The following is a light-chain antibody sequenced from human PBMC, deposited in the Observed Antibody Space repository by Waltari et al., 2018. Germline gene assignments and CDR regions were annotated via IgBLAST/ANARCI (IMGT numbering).Light chain of an antibody. Sequence: QSVLTQPPSVSGAPGQRVTISCTWTSSNLGAGHDVPWYQGFSGTAPKLLIYGNNNRPSGVPDRFSGSKSGMSASLAITGLQAEDEADYYCQSFDVSLSGGVIFGGGTKVTVL. J-gene: IGLJ2*01. CDR1: SSNLGAGHD. CDR3: QSFDVSLSGGVI. CDR2: GNN. V-gene: IGLV1-40*01.